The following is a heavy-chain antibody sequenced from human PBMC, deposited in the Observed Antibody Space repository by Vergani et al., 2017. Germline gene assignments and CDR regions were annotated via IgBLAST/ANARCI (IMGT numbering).Heavy chain of an antibody. Sequence: QVQLVQSGAEVKKPGASVKVSCKVSGYTLTELSMHWVRQAPGKGLEWMGGFDPEDGETSYAQKFQGRVTMTEDTSTDTAYMELSSLRSEDTAVYYCATALPDYYDLGWYFDLWGRGTLVTVSS. CDR2: FDPEDGET. V-gene: IGHV1-24*01. D-gene: IGHD3-22*01. J-gene: IGHJ2*01. CDR3: ATALPDYYDLGWYFDL. CDR1: GYTLTELS.